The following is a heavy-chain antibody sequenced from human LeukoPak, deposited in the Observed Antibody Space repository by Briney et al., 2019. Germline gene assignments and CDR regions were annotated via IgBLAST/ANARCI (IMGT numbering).Heavy chain of an antibody. Sequence: SETLSLTCSVSGRSLISIYYWSWIRQPPGKGLEWIGYMYYSGSTNFNPSLKSRVTISRDTSKNQFSLKLSSVTAADTAVYFCAREQGYCSTTTCQYSWFDPWGQGTLVTVSS. J-gene: IGHJ5*02. D-gene: IGHD2-2*01. CDR1: GRSLISIYY. V-gene: IGHV4-59*01. CDR2: MYYSGST. CDR3: AREQGYCSTTTCQYSWFDP.